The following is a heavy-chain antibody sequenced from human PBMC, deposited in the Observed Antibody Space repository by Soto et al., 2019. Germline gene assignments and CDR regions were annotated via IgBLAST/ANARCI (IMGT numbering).Heavy chain of an antibody. Sequence: PGGSLRLSGAASGFSFSDYEMNWVRQAPGKGLEWIAHISFSGSTICYADSVKGRFSISRDNSKNFLYLQMSGLRADDSAVYYCPSGAGFFYGVDVWGLGTTVTVSS. CDR3: PSGAGFFYGVDV. CDR2: ISFSGSTI. J-gene: IGHJ6*02. D-gene: IGHD3-10*01. V-gene: IGHV3-48*03. CDR1: GFSFSDYE.